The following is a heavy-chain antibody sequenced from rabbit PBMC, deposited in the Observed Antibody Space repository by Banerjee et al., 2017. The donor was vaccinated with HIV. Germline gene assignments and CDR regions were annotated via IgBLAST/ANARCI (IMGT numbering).Heavy chain of an antibody. J-gene: IGHJ4*01. Sequence: QEQLEESGGGLVKPGASLTLSCKASGFSFSNKYVMCWVRQAPGKGLEWIACIITGSSGSTYYASWAKGRFTISKTSWTTVTLQMTSLTAADTASYFCARDLAGVIGWNFNLWGPGTLVTVS. D-gene: IGHD4-1*01. CDR2: IITGSSGST. CDR1: GFSFSNKYV. CDR3: ARDLAGVIGWNFNL. V-gene: IGHV1S45*01.